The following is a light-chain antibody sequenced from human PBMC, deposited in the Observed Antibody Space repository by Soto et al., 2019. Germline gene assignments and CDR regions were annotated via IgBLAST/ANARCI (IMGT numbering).Light chain of an antibody. CDR2: TAS. CDR3: QQAASFPIN. J-gene: IGKJ5*01. Sequence: DIQMTQSPSSLSASVVYRFTLTCLTSQPISDYLNWYQQKPGKAPSLLIYTASSLQTGVPSRFSGSGSGTDFTLTINGLQPEDFATYYCQQAASFPINCGQGTRRAIK. V-gene: IGKV1-39*01. CDR1: QPISDY.